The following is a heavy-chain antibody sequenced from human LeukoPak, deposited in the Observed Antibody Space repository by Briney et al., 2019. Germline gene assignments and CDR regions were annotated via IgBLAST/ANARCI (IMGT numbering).Heavy chain of an antibody. Sequence: ASVKVSCKASGYTFTSYGISWVRQAPGQGLEWMGWISAYNGNTNYAQKLQGRVTMTTDTSTSTAYMELRSLRSDDTAVYYCARFVYCGGDCYSYYYYYMDVWGKGTTVTVSS. V-gene: IGHV1-18*01. CDR3: ARFVYCGGDCYSYYYYYMDV. CDR2: ISAYNGNT. J-gene: IGHJ6*03. D-gene: IGHD2-21*02. CDR1: GYTFTSYG.